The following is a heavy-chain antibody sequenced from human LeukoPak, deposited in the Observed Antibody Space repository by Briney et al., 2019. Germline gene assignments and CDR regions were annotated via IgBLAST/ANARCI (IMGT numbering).Heavy chain of an antibody. V-gene: IGHV3-21*01. Sequence: GGSLRLSCAASGFTFSSYSMNWVRQAPGKGLEWVSSISSSSSYIYYADSVKGRFTISRDNAKNSLYLQMNSLRAEDTAVYYCAREGDSSGWYGFDYWGQGTLVTVSS. CDR2: ISSSSSYI. CDR3: AREGDSSGWYGFDY. J-gene: IGHJ4*02. D-gene: IGHD6-19*01. CDR1: GFTFSSYS.